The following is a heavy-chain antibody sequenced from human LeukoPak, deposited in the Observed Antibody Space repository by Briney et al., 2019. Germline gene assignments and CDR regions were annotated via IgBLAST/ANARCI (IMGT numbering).Heavy chain of an antibody. J-gene: IGHJ4*02. V-gene: IGHV1-8*01. CDR2: MNPNSGNT. CDR3: ARLDTAMAEVDY. Sequence: ASVKVSCKASGYTFTSYDINWVRQATGQGLEWMGWMNPNSGNTGYAQKFQGSVTMTRNTSISTAYMELSSLRSEDTAVYYCARLDTAMAEVDYWGQGTLVTVSS. CDR1: GYTFTSYD. D-gene: IGHD5-18*01.